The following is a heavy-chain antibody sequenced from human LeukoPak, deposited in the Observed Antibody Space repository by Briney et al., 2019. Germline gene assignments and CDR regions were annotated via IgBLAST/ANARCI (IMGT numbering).Heavy chain of an antibody. D-gene: IGHD3-22*01. CDR2: ISGSGGST. J-gene: IGHJ3*02. Sequence: GGSLRLSCTVSGFTVSSNSWSWVRQAPGKGLEWVSAISGSGGSTYYADSVKGRFTISRDNSKNTLYLQMNSLRAEDTAVYYCAKGGQSITMIVVGDAFDIWGQGTMVTVSS. CDR1: GFTVSSNS. V-gene: IGHV3-23*01. CDR3: AKGGQSITMIVVGDAFDI.